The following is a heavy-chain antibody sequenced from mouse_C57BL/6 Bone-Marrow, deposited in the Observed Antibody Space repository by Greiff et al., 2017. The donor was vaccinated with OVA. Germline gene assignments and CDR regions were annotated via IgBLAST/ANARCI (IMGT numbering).Heavy chain of an antibody. Sequence: QVQLKESGPGLVQPSQSLSITCTVSGFSLTSYGVHWVRQSPGKGLEWLGVIWRGGSTDYNAAFMSRLSITKDNSKSQVFFKMNSLQADDTAIYYCAKNGYYGSSLYWYFDVWGTGTTVTVSS. V-gene: IGHV2-5*01. J-gene: IGHJ1*03. D-gene: IGHD1-1*01. CDR1: GFSLTSYG. CDR2: IWRGGST. CDR3: AKNGYYGSSLYWYFDV.